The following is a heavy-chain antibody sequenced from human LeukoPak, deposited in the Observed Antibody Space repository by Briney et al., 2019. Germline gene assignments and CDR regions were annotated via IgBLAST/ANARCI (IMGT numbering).Heavy chain of an antibody. D-gene: IGHD2-8*01. CDR3: ARARYCTNGVCGTNDAFDI. CDR2: INPNSGGT. J-gene: IGHJ3*02. Sequence: ASVKVSCKASGYTFTGYYMHWVRQAPGQGLEWMGRINPNSGGTNYAQKFQGRVTMTRDTSISTAYMELSRLRSDDTAVYYCARARYCTNGVCGTNDAFDIWGQGTMVTVSS. V-gene: IGHV1-2*06. CDR1: GYTFTGYY.